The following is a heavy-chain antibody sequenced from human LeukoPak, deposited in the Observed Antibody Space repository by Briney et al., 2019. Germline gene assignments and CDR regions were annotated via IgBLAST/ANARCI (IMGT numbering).Heavy chain of an antibody. CDR2: IYTSGST. D-gene: IGHD6-13*01. V-gene: IGHV4-61*02. CDR3: ARRESAAAYYFDY. J-gene: IGHJ4*02. Sequence: SETLSLTCTVSGYSISSGYYWSWIRQPAGKGLEWIGRIYTSGSTNYNPSLKSRVTISVDTSKNQFSLKLSSVTAADTAVYYCARRESAAAYYFDYWGQGTLVTVSS. CDR1: GYSISSGYY.